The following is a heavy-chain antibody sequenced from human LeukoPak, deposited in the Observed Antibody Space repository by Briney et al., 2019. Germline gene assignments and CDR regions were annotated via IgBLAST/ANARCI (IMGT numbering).Heavy chain of an antibody. CDR1: GYTFTSYY. CDR2: INPSGGST. V-gene: IGHV1-46*01. CDR3: ASSYSGRGY. Sequence: ASVKVSCKASGYTFTSYYMHWVRQAPGQGLEWMGIINPSGGSTSYAQKFQGRVTITADESTSTAYMELSSLRSEDTAVYYCASSYSGRGYWGQGTLVTVSS. J-gene: IGHJ4*02. D-gene: IGHD6-13*01.